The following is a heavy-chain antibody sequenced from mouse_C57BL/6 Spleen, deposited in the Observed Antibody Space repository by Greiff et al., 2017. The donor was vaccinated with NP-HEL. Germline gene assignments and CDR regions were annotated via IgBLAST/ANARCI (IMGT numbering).Heavy chain of an antibody. CDR3: ATVLYFDY. Sequence: QVQLQQSGPELVKPGASVKISCKASGYAFSSSWMNWVKQRPGKGLEWIGRIYPGDGDTNYNGKFKGKATLTADKSSSTAYMQLSSLTSEDSAVYFCATVLYFDYWGQGTTLTVSS. CDR2: IYPGDGDT. V-gene: IGHV1-82*01. CDR1: GYAFSSSW. J-gene: IGHJ2*01.